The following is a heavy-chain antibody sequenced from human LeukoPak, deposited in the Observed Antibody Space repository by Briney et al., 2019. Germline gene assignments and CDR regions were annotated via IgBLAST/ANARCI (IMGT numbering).Heavy chain of an antibody. CDR1: GFTVSSYW. V-gene: IGHV3-74*01. J-gene: IGHJ4*02. CDR3: ARGSGYSVLDY. Sequence: GGSLRLSCAASGFTVSSYWMHWVRQAPGKGLVWVSRINSDGSSTSYADSVKGRFSISRDNAKNTLYLQMNSLRAEDTAVYYCARGSGYSVLDYWGQGTLVTVSS. D-gene: IGHD5/OR15-5a*01. CDR2: INSDGSST.